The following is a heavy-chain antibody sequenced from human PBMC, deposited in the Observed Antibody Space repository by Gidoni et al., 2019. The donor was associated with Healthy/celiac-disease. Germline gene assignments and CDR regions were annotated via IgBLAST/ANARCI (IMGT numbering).Heavy chain of an antibody. CDR3: AFGDYFDY. D-gene: IGHD3-16*01. V-gene: IGHV4-38-2*01. CDR1: GYSISSGYY. J-gene: IGHJ4*02. Sequence: QVQLQESGPGLVNPSETLSLTCAVSGYSISSGYYWGWIRQPPGKGLEWIGSIYHSGSTYYNPSLKSRVTISVDTSKNQFSLKLSSVTAADTAVYYCAFGDYFDYWGQGTLVTVSS. CDR2: IYHSGST.